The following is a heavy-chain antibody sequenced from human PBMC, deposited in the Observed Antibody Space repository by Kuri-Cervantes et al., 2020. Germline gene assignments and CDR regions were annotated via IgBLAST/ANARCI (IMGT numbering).Heavy chain of an antibody. J-gene: IGHJ6*02. V-gene: IGHV1-18*01. D-gene: IGHD3-3*01. CDR3: ARDLSGVETYYDFLGYYYGMDV. CDR2: ISAYNGNT. Sequence: ASVKVSRKASGYTFTSYGISWVRQAPGQGLEWMGWISAYNGNTNYAQKLQGRVTMTTDTSTSTAYMELRSLRSDDTAVYYCARDLSGVETYYDFLGYYYGMDVWGQGTTVTVSS. CDR1: GYTFTSYG.